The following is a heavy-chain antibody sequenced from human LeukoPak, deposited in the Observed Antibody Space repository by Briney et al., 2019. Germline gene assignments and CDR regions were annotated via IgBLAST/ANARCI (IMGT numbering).Heavy chain of an antibody. CDR1: GYTFTSYG. J-gene: IGHJ3*02. Sequence: WASVKVSCKASGYTFTSYGISWVRQAPGQGLEWMGWISAYNGNTNYPQKLQGRVTMTTDTSASTAYMEVRSLRSDDTAVYYCARDKRILGYCSSTSCYRRDAFDIWGQGTMVTVSS. CDR2: ISAYNGNT. D-gene: IGHD2-2*02. CDR3: ARDKRILGYCSSTSCYRRDAFDI. V-gene: IGHV1-18*01.